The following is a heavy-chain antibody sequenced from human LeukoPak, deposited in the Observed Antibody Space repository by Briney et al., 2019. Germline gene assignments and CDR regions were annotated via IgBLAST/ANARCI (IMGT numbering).Heavy chain of an antibody. J-gene: IGHJ4*02. CDR2: INPSGGST. Sequence: ASVKVSCKASGHTFTSYYMHWVRQAPGQGLEWMGIINPSGGSTSYAQKFQGRVTMTRDTSTSTAYMELSRLRSDDTAVYYCARDLFKGCSTSCHWGQGTLVTVSS. CDR1: GHTFTSYY. V-gene: IGHV1-46*01. CDR3: ARDLFKGCSTSCH. D-gene: IGHD2-2*01.